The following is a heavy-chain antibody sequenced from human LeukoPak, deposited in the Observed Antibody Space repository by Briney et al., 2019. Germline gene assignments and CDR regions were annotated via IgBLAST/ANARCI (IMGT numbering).Heavy chain of an antibody. CDR3: AKSRRGVILPPPDY. CDR2: ISSSGSTI. Sequence: NPGGSLRLSCAASGFTFSDYCMSWIRQAPGKGLEWVSYISSSGSTIYYADSVKGRFTISRDDSKNTVYLQMNSLRAEDTAVYYCAKSRRGVILPPPDYWGRGTLVTVSS. CDR1: GFTFSDYC. J-gene: IGHJ4*02. D-gene: IGHD3-10*01. V-gene: IGHV3-11*01.